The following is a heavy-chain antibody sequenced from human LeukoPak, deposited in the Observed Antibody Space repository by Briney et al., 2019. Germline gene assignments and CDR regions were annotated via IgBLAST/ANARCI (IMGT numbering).Heavy chain of an antibody. CDR2: INPSGGST. V-gene: IGHV1-46*01. CDR3: ARVPNWNAILDY. J-gene: IGHJ4*02. Sequence: ASVKVSCKASGYIFTTYYVHWVRQAPGQGLEWMGMINPSGGSTNYAQKFQGRVAMTRDTSTSTVYMDLSSLRSEDTAVYYCARVPNWNAILDYWGQGTLVTVSS. CDR1: GYIFTTYY. D-gene: IGHD1-20*01.